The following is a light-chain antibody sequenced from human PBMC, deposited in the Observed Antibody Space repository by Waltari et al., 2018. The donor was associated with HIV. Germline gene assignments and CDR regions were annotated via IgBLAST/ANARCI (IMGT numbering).Light chain of an antibody. CDR1: HSVLYSTNSKNY. J-gene: IGKJ2*01. CDR3: LQFYSSLYT. V-gene: IGKV4-1*01. Sequence: IVMTQSPDSLAVSLGERATINCTSSHSVLYSTNSKNYLAWYQQKAGQSPKLLINWASTRESGVPDRFRGSGSGTHFTLTISSLQAADVAVYYCLQFYSSLYTFGQGTKLEIK. CDR2: WAS.